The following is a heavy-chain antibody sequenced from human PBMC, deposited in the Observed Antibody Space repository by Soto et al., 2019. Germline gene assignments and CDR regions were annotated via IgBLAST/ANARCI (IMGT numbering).Heavy chain of an antibody. J-gene: IGHJ6*03. V-gene: IGHV4-39*01. CDR2: IYYSGST. CDR3: AGPSIAAPSPYYYYYMDV. CDR1: GGSISSSSYY. D-gene: IGHD6-6*01. Sequence: SETLSLTCTVSGGSISSSSYYWGWIRQPPGKGLEWIGSIYYSGSTYYNPSLKSRVTISVDTSKNQFSLKLSSVTAADTAVYYCAGPSIAAPSPYYYYYMDVWGKGTTVTVSS.